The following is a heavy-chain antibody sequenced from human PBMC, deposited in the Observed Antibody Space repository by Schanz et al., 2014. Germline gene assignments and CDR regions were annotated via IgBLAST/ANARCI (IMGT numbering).Heavy chain of an antibody. J-gene: IGHJ4*02. CDR1: RFTVTNAW. Sequence: VQLLESGGGLVQPGGSLRLSCAASRFTVTNAWMSWVRQAPGKGLEWVAVIWYDGSNKYYADSVKGRFTISRDNSKNSLYLQMNSLRAEDTAVYYCARIGGSVFDYWGQGTLVTVSS. CDR2: IWYDGSNK. D-gene: IGHD3-10*01. V-gene: IGHV3-33*08. CDR3: ARIGGSVFDY.